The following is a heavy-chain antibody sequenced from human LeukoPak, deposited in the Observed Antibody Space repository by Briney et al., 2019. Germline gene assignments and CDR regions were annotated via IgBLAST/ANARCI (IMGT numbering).Heavy chain of an antibody. CDR1: GFPFSSYA. Sequence: PGGSLRLSCAASGFPFSSYAMHWVRRAPGRGLGWGGFIGIDGSNKYYADSVKGRFTISRDNSKNTLYLQMNSLRAEDTAVYYCAKDPVPYSSSWYRWFDPWGQGTLVTVSS. D-gene: IGHD6-13*01. CDR2: IGIDGSNK. V-gene: IGHV3-30*02. CDR3: AKDPVPYSSSWYRWFDP. J-gene: IGHJ5*02.